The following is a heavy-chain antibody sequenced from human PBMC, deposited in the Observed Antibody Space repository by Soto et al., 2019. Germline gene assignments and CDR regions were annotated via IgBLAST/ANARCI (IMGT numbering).Heavy chain of an antibody. D-gene: IGHD3-10*01. CDR1: GFFFSDYY. CDR3: VPGPFDY. Sequence: GGSLRLSCEASGFFFSDYYMSWIRQAPGKGLETLCYISGTGDTTSYADSVKGRFTISRDNAKNTLYLQMNSLRAEDTAVYYCVPGPFDYWGQGTLVTVSS. V-gene: IGHV3-11*04. J-gene: IGHJ4*02. CDR2: ISGTGDTT.